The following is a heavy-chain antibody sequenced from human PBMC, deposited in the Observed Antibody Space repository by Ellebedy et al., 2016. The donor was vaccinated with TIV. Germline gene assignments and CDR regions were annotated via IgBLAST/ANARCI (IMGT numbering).Heavy chain of an antibody. J-gene: IGHJ5*02. Sequence: SLKISCAASGFTFNNYAMHWVRQAPGKGLEWVSGISWRSDSIAYADSVKGRFTVSRDNAKNSLYLQMNSLRAEDTAVYYCAGIAGVRFDPWGQGTLVSVSS. CDR3: AGIAGVRFDP. CDR2: ISWRSDSI. V-gene: IGHV3-9*01. CDR1: GFTFNNYA. D-gene: IGHD3-10*01.